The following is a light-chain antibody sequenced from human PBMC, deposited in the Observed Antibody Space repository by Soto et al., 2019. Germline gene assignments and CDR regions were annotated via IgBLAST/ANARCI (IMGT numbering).Light chain of an antibody. CDR3: QQYNNWPLFT. Sequence: EIVTTQSPATLSVSPGERATLSCRASQRVSSNLAWYQQKPGQAPRLLIYGASTRATGVPARFSGSGSGTEFTLTISSLQSEDFAVYYCQQYNNWPLFTFGPGTKVDIK. J-gene: IGKJ3*01. CDR1: QRVSSN. V-gene: IGKV3-15*01. CDR2: GAS.